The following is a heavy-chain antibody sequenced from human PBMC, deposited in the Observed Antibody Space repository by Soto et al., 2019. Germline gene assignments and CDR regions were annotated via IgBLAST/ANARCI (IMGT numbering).Heavy chain of an antibody. Sequence: QVQLQESGPGLVKPSQTLSLTCTVSGGSISSGGYYWSWIRQHPGKGLEWIGYIYYSGSTYYNPSLKSRVTIAVDTSKNQFSLKLSSVTAADTAVYYCARGVSLFVYYFDYWGQGTLVTVSS. D-gene: IGHD3-3*01. J-gene: IGHJ4*02. CDR1: GGSISSGGYY. V-gene: IGHV4-31*03. CDR2: IYYSGST. CDR3: ARGVSLFVYYFDY.